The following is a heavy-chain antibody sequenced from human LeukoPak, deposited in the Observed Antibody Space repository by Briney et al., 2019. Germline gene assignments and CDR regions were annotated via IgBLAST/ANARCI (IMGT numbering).Heavy chain of an antibody. V-gene: IGHV1-69*05. J-gene: IGHJ4*02. Sequence: SVKVSCKASGGTFSSYAISSVRQAPGQGLEWMGGIIPIFGTANYAQKFQGRVTITTDESTSTAYMELSSLRSEDTAVYYCAREGADFWSGYYFDYWGQGTLVTVSS. CDR2: IIPIFGTA. CDR1: GGTFSSYA. D-gene: IGHD3-3*01. CDR3: AREGADFWSGYYFDY.